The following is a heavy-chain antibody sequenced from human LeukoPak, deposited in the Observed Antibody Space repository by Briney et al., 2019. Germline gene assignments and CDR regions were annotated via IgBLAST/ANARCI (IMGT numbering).Heavy chain of an antibody. CDR1: GFTFSSYT. Sequence: GGSLRLSCAASGFTFSSYTMHWIRQAPGKGLEWVSAISGSGGSTYYADSVKGRFTISRDNSKNTLYLQMNSLRAEDTAVYYCAKGSHYDFWSGYPSPYFDYWGQGTLVTVSS. CDR2: ISGSGGST. D-gene: IGHD3-3*01. J-gene: IGHJ4*02. CDR3: AKGSHYDFWSGYPSPYFDY. V-gene: IGHV3-23*01.